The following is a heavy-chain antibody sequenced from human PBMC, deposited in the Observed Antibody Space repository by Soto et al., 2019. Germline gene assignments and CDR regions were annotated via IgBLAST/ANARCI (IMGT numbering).Heavy chain of an antibody. CDR3: AKGLINGRWYAAD. J-gene: IGHJ4*02. D-gene: IGHD6-13*01. CDR2: ITDSGTGT. V-gene: IGHV3-23*04. Sequence: EVHLVESGGGVVQPGESLRLSCGASGFTFSSCVMSWVRQAPGKGLEWVSGITDSGTGTYYADSVKGRFTISRDNSKNTMYLQMNNLRAEDTGVYYCAKGLINGRWYAADWGQGTLVTVSS. CDR1: GFTFSSCV.